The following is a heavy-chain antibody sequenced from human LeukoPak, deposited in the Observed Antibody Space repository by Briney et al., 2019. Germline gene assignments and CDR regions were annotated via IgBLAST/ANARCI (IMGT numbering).Heavy chain of an antibody. CDR3: ARGLRYCTNGVCYTYYFDY. CDR2: MNPNSGNT. V-gene: IGHV1-8*01. CDR1: VYTFTSYD. Sequence: GASVNVSCTASVYTFTSYDINWVRQATGQGLEWMGWMNPNSGNTGYAQKFQGRVTMTRNTSISTAYMELSSLRSEDTAVYYCARGLRYCTNGVCYTYYFDYWGQGTLVTVSS. D-gene: IGHD2-8*01. J-gene: IGHJ4*02.